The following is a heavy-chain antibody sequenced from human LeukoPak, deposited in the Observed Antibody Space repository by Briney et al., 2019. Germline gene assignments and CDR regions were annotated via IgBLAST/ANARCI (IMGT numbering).Heavy chain of an antibody. D-gene: IGHD3-10*01. Sequence: SETLSLTCNVSGGSISSSAYYWGWIRQPPGKGLEWIGSIYYSGSTYYNLSLKSRVTISVDTSKNQFSLKLGSVTAADTAIYYCARRNYYGSDSHDYWGPGTLVTVSS. J-gene: IGHJ4*02. CDR1: GGSISSSAYY. V-gene: IGHV4-39*01. CDR2: IYYSGST. CDR3: ARRNYYGSDSHDY.